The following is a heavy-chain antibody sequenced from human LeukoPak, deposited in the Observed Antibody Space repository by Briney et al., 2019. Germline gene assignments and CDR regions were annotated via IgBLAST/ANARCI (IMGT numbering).Heavy chain of an antibody. D-gene: IGHD3-10*01. CDR2: ISSSSNI. Sequence: GGSLRLSCAASGFTFSSYSMNWVRQAPGKGLEWVSYISSSSNIDYADSVKGRFTISRDNAKNSLYLQMNSLRAEDTAVYFCARAGRFGESFRDYYYYIDVWGKGTTVTVSS. V-gene: IGHV3-48*01. CDR3: ARAGRFGESFRDYYYYIDV. CDR1: GFTFSSYS. J-gene: IGHJ6*03.